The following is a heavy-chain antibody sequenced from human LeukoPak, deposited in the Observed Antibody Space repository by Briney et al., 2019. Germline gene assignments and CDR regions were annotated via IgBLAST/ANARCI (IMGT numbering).Heavy chain of an antibody. D-gene: IGHD6-13*01. CDR3: ARDWGGSSWYAVFDY. CDR1: GFSVSSFG. J-gene: IGHJ4*02. Sequence: PGGSLRLSCAVSGFSVSSFGMSWVRQAPGKGLEWISAISLNGETTWYADSVKGRFTISRDNSKNTLYLQLTSLRAEDTAVYYCARDWGGSSWYAVFDYWGQGTLVTVSS. CDR2: ISLNGETT. V-gene: IGHV3-23*01.